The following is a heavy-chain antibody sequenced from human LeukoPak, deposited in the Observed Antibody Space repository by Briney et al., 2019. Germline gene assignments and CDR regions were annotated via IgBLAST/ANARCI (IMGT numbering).Heavy chain of an antibody. CDR3: AKVLDDYDFWSGYPTHDY. V-gene: IGHV3-30*02. Sequence: GGSLRLSCAASGFTFSSYGMHWVRQAPGKGLEWVAFIRYDGSNKYYADSVKGRFTISRDNSKNTLYLQMNSLRAEDTAVYYCAKVLDDYDFWSGYPTHDYWGQGTLVTVSS. D-gene: IGHD3-3*01. CDR1: GFTFSSYG. J-gene: IGHJ4*02. CDR2: IRYDGSNK.